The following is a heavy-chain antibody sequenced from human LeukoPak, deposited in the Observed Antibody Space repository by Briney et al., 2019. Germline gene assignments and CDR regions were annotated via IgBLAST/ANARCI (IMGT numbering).Heavy chain of an antibody. V-gene: IGHV3-30*15. CDR1: GFRFSDHA. J-gene: IGHJ4*02. CDR2: ISHDGANK. D-gene: IGHD2-15*01. Sequence: PGGSLRLSCAASGFRFSDHAMHWVRQSPGRGLEWLAFISHDGANKYYAESVEGRFTISRANSKNTVYLQLSGLRAEDTALYYCASEDIAELQLWGQGTLVSVSS. CDR3: ASEDIAELQL.